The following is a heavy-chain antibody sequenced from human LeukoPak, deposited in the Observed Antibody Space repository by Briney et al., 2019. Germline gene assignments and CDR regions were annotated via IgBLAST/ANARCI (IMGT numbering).Heavy chain of an antibody. CDR3: ARGRGDGYNWTYYFDY. J-gene: IGHJ4*02. CDR1: GGSISSYY. CDR2: IYYSGST. D-gene: IGHD5-12*01. Sequence: PSETLSLTCTVSGGSISSYYWSWIRQPPGKGLEWIGYIYYSGSTNYNPSLKSRVTISVDTSKNQFSLKLSSVTAADTAVYYCARGRGDGYNWTYYFDYWGQGTLVTVSS. V-gene: IGHV4-59*01.